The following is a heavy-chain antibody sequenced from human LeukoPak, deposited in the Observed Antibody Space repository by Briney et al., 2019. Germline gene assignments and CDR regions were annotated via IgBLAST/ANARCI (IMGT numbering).Heavy chain of an antibody. Sequence: SETLSLTCTVSGGSISSYYWSWIRQPPGKGLEWIGYIYYSESTNYNPSLKSRVTISVDTSKNQISLKLSSVTAADTAVYYCARHHYYYDSSGYYYSDHYFDYWGQGTLVTVSS. V-gene: IGHV4-59*08. J-gene: IGHJ4*02. CDR3: ARHHYYYDSSGYYYSDHYFDY. CDR2: IYYSEST. CDR1: GGSISSYY. D-gene: IGHD3-22*01.